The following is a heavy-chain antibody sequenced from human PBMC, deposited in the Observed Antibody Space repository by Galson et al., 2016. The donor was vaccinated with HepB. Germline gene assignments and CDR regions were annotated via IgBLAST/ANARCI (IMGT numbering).Heavy chain of an antibody. CDR3: ATGIFLGSNGFFYNFEY. CDR2: FNPEDDEM. Sequence: SVKVSCKVSGYNLDELAIHWVRQAPGKGLEWMGGFNPEDDEMVYAQNFQDRVTMTEDTSTDTAYMLLSGLRSDDSAIYFCATGIFLGSNGFFYNFEYWGQGALVTVSS. CDR1: GYNLDELA. V-gene: IGHV1-24*01. J-gene: IGHJ4*02. D-gene: IGHD3-22*01.